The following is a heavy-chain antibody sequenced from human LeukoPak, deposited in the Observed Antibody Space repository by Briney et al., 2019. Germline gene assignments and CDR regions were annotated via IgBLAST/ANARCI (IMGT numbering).Heavy chain of an antibody. CDR2: INHSGST. J-gene: IGHJ4*02. CDR3: ARSPPRGYYSGSGSHYNR. CDR1: GGSFTPYY. V-gene: IGHV4-34*01. Sequence: SETLSLTCAVSGGSFTPYYWIWIRQPPGKGLEWIGQINHSGSTNYNPSLKSRVSISVDTSKEKCPLRLRFVTSADTSVYFCARSPPRGYYSGSGSHYNRWGQGTLVTVSS. D-gene: IGHD3-10*01.